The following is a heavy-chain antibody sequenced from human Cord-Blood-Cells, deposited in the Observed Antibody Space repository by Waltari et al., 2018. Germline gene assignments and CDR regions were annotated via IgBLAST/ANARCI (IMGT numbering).Heavy chain of an antibody. Sequence: EVQLVESGGGLVQPGGSLRLSCAASGFTFSSYEMNWVRQAPGKGLEWVSYISSTGSTITYADSVKGRFTISRDNAKNSLYLQMNSLRAEDTAVYYCARGSGDIVVVPAAMYFQHWGQGTLVTVSS. CDR1: GFTFSSYE. CDR2: ISSTGSTI. CDR3: ARGSGDIVVVPAAMYFQH. J-gene: IGHJ1*01. D-gene: IGHD2-2*01. V-gene: IGHV3-48*03.